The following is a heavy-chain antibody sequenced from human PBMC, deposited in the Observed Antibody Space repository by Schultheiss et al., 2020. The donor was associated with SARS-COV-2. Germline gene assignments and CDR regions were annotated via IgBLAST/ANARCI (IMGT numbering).Heavy chain of an antibody. Sequence: SQTLSLTCAVYGGSFSGYYWSWIRQPPGKGLEWIGEINHSGSTNYNPSLKSRVTISVDTSKNQFSLKLSSVTAADTAVYYCARESCSSTSCYRYYGMDVWGQGTTVTVSS. D-gene: IGHD2-2*01. CDR3: ARESCSSTSCYRYYGMDV. V-gene: IGHV4-34*01. J-gene: IGHJ6*02. CDR1: GGSFSGYY. CDR2: INHSGST.